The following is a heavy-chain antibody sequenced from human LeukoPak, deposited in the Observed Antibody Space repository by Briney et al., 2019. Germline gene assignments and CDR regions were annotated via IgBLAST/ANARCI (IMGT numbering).Heavy chain of an antibody. CDR2: ISSSGSTI. D-gene: IGHD4-17*01. Sequence: GGSLRLSCAASGFTFSSYEMNWVRQAPGKGLEWVSYISSSGSTIYYADSVKGRFTISRDNAKNSLYLQMNSLRAEDTAVYYCARDYGDYVKDSYYYYGMDVWGKGTTVTVSS. CDR1: GFTFSSYE. J-gene: IGHJ6*04. CDR3: ARDYGDYVKDSYYYYGMDV. V-gene: IGHV3-48*03.